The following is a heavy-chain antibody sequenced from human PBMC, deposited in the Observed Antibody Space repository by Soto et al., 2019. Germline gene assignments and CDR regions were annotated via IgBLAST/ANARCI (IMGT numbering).Heavy chain of an antibody. D-gene: IGHD3-22*01. CDR3: ARVRGTMIVVVIIGGHSGAFDI. J-gene: IGHJ3*02. CDR1: GGSFSGYY. Sequence: SETLSLTCAVYGGSFSGYYCIFIRHPASKWLEWIVEINHSGSTNYNPSLKSRVTISVDTSKNQFSLKLSSVTAADTAVYYCARVRGTMIVVVIIGGHSGAFDIWGQGTMVTVSS. CDR2: INHSGST. V-gene: IGHV4-34*01.